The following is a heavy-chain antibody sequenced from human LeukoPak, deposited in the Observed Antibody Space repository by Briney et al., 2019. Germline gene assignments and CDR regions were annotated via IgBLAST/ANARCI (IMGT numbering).Heavy chain of an antibody. CDR1: GFTFSSYG. J-gene: IGHJ1*01. D-gene: IGHD6-13*01. Sequence: GGSLRLSCAASGFTFSSYGTHWVRQAPGKGLEWVAVIWYDGSNKYYADSVKGRFTISRDNSKNTLYLQMNSLRAEDTAVYYCVLAPIEQLGIFQHWGQGTLVTVSS. CDR3: VLAPIEQLGIFQH. CDR2: IWYDGSNK. V-gene: IGHV3-33*01.